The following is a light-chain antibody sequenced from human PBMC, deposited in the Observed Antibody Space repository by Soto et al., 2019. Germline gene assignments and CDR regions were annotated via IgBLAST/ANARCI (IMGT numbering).Light chain of an antibody. CDR3: QQYNTYSSLT. Sequence: DIQMTQSPSALSASVGDRVNITCRASQSISSWLAWYEQKLGRAPRLLIYDASTLESGVTSSFSGGGYGTEFTLTTSSLQHDDFATYYCQQYNTYSSLTFGGGTRVEIK. CDR1: QSISSW. V-gene: IGKV1-5*01. CDR2: DAS. J-gene: IGKJ4*01.